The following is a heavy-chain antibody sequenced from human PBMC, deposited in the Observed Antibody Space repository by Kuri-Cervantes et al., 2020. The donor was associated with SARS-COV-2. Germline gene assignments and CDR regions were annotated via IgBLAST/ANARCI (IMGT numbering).Heavy chain of an antibody. Sequence: SQTLSLTCAVSGYSISSGYYWGWIRQPPGKGLEWIGSIYHSGSTYYNPSPKSRVTISVDTSKNQFSLKLSSVTAADTAVYYCARITSRRGIDYWGQGTLVTVSS. CDR3: ARITSRRGIDY. CDR2: IYHSGST. D-gene: IGHD3-16*01. V-gene: IGHV4-38-2*01. CDR1: GYSISSGYY. J-gene: IGHJ4*02.